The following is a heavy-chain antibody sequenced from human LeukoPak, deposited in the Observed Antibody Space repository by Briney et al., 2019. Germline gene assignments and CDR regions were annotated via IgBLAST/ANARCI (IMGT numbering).Heavy chain of an antibody. J-gene: IGHJ4*02. D-gene: IGHD6-19*01. CDR1: GYTFTSYG. Sequence: ASVKVSCKASGYTFTSYGISWVRQAPGQGLEWMGWVNPNSGGAISAQTFQGRVTMTRDTSSSAAYMELSRLSSDDTAVYYCARADSSGWYGFDTWGQGSLVTVSS. V-gene: IGHV1-2*02. CDR2: VNPNSGGA. CDR3: ARADSSGWYGFDT.